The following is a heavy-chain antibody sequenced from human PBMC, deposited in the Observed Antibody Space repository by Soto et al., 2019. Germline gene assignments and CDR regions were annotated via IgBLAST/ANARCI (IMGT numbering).Heavy chain of an antibody. CDR2: IYWDDDK. D-gene: IGHD2-15*01. J-gene: IGHJ4*02. CDR1: GFSLSTSGVG. V-gene: IGHV2-5*02. CDR3: AHRQRWNYFDY. Sequence: QITLKESGPTLVKPTQTLTLTCTFSGFSLSTSGVGVGWIRQPPGKALEWLALIYWDDDKRYSPSLKSRLTTTKDTSKNQVDLTITTMDPVDTATYYCAHRQRWNYFDYWGQGTLVTVSS.